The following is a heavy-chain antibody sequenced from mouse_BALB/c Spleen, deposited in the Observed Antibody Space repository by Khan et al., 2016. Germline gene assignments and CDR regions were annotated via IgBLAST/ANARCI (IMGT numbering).Heavy chain of an antibody. CDR3: VGLWDWYFDV. V-gene: IGHV1-61*01. D-gene: IGHD3-3*01. CDR2: IDPSDSET. CDR1: GYTFTNYW. J-gene: IGHJ1*01. Sequence: QVQLQQPGAELVRPGASVKLSCKASGYTFTNYWMNWVKQRPGQGLEWIGMIDPSDSETHYNQMFKDKATLTVDKSSSTAYRHLSSLTSEDSAVYYCVGLWDWYFDVWGAGTTVTVSS.